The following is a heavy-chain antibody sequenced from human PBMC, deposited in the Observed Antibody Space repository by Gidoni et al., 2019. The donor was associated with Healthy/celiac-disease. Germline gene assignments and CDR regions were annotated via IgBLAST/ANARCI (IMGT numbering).Heavy chain of an antibody. J-gene: IGHJ6*02. D-gene: IGHD5-12*01. V-gene: IGHV3-30*04. CDR1: GFTFSRYA. CDR2: ISYDGSNK. Sequence: QVQLVESGGGVVQPGRSLRLSCAASGFTFSRYAMHWVRQAPGKGLEWVAVISYDGSNKYYADSVKGRFTISRDNSKNTLYLQMNSLRAEDTAVYYCARGVDGGATIPSYYYYYGMDVWGQGTTVTVSS. CDR3: ARGVDGGATIPSYYYYYGMDV.